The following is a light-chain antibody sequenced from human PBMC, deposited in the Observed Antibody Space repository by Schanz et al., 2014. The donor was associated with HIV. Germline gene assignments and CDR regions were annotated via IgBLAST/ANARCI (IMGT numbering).Light chain of an antibody. CDR1: QSLSIY. CDR2: AAS. Sequence: DIQMTQSPSSLSASVGDRVTITCRASQSLSIYLNWYQQKPGKAPKLLISAASSLQSGVPSRFSGSGSGTDFTLTISSLPPEDFATYYCQQNYSTPHTSGQGTKLEIK. CDR3: QQNYSTPHT. J-gene: IGKJ2*01. V-gene: IGKV1-39*01.